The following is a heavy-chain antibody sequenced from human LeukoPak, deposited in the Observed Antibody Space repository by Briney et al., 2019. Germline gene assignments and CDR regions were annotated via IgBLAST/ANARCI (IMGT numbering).Heavy chain of an antibody. Sequence: QPGGSLRLSCAASGFTFSSYAMSWVRQAPGKGLEWVSAISGSGGSTYYADSVKGRFTISRDNSKNTLYLQMNSLRAENTAVYYCAKDRNVEILFDYWGQGTLVTVSS. CDR2: ISGSGGST. D-gene: IGHD2-21*01. CDR3: AKDRNVEILFDY. J-gene: IGHJ4*02. CDR1: GFTFSSYA. V-gene: IGHV3-23*01.